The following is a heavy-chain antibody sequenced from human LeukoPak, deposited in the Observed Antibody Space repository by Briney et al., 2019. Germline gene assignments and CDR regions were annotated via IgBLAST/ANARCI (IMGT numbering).Heavy chain of an antibody. Sequence: GGSLRLSCAASGFTFSSYAMSWVRQAPGKGLEGVSAISGSGGSTYYADSVKGRFTISGDNSKNTLYLQMNSLRAEDTAVYYCAKENGYSSSWALYEYWGQGTLVTVSS. CDR3: AKENGYSSSWALYEY. CDR1: GFTFSSYA. D-gene: IGHD6-13*01. J-gene: IGHJ4*02. CDR2: ISGSGGST. V-gene: IGHV3-23*01.